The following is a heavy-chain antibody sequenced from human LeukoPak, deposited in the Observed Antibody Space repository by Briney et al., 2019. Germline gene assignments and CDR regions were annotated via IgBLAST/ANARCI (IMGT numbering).Heavy chain of an antibody. D-gene: IGHD6-6*01. Sequence: GASVKVSCEVSVYTLTELSMHWVRQGPGKGLEWMGGFDPEDGETIYAQKFQGRVTMTEDTSTDTAYMELSSLRSEDMAVFYCATTSIAAPDSPPFDYWGQGTLVTVSS. J-gene: IGHJ4*02. CDR3: ATTSIAAPDSPPFDY. V-gene: IGHV1-24*01. CDR2: FDPEDGET. CDR1: VYTLTELS.